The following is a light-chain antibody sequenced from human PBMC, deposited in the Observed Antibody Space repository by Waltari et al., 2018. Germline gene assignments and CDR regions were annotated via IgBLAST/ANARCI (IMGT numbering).Light chain of an antibody. CDR2: SNS. J-gene: IGLJ1*01. V-gene: IGLV1-44*01. CDR3: AAWDDGLNGYV. CDR1: SSNIGSNV. Sequence: SVLTQPPSASGTPGQRVTISCSGSSSNIGSNVVTWYQQLPGTAPKRLIYSNSQRPSRVPDRFSGSKSGASAALASSGRQSADEADYYCAAWDDGLNGYVFGIGTTVTVL.